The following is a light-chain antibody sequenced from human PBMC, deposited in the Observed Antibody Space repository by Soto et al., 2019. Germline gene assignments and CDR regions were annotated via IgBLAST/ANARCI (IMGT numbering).Light chain of an antibody. V-gene: IGKV1-5*01. CDR3: HQXTSYS. J-gene: IGKJ1*01. Sequence: DIQMTQSPSTLPAAVGDRVTITCRASQSISKWLAWYQQKHGTAPKLMIYHASTLESGVPSRFSGSGYGTELTLTLSRLQPDDFXTXYCHQXTSYSFGQGTKVDI. CDR1: QSISKW. CDR2: HAS.